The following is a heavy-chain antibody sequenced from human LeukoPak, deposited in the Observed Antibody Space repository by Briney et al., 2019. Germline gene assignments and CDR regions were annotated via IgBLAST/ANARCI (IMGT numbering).Heavy chain of an antibody. CDR1: GFTFSSYA. V-gene: IGHV3-23*01. J-gene: IGHJ5*02. D-gene: IGHD2-2*01. Sequence: GGSLRLSCAASGFTFSSYAMSWVRQAPGKGLEWVSAISGSGGSTYYADSVKGRFTISRDNSKNTLYLQMNSLRAEDTAVYYCAKHAIVVVPAAHNWFDPWGQGTLVPVSS. CDR3: AKHAIVVVPAAHNWFDP. CDR2: ISGSGGST.